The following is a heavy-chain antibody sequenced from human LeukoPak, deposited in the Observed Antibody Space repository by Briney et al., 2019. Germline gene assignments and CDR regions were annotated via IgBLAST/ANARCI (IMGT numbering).Heavy chain of an antibody. CDR2: ISAYNGNT. CDR3: ARVWHPGYGSGSSFDY. CDR1: GYTFTSYG. J-gene: IGHJ4*02. D-gene: IGHD3-10*01. V-gene: IGHV1-18*01. Sequence: GASVKVSCKASGYTFTSYGISWVRQAPGQGLEWMGWISAYNGNTNYAQKLQGRVTMTTDTSTSTAYMELRSLRSDDTAVYYCARVWHPGYGSGSSFDYWGQGTLVTVSS.